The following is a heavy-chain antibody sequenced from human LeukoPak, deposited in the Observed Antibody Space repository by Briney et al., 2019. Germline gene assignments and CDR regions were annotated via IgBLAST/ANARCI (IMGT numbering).Heavy chain of an antibody. J-gene: IGHJ4*02. CDR2: INQGGSEK. V-gene: IGHV3-7*03. CDR1: RFIFRNYW. D-gene: IGHD2-2*01. Sequence: GGSLRPSCAASRFIFRNYWMSWVRQGPGEGLEWVANINQGGSEKYYVDSVKGRFTISRDNAKNSLDLQMNSLRVEDTAIYYCARLAVPPGNRGWYYEHWGQGTLVTVSS. CDR3: ARLAVPPGNRGWYYEH.